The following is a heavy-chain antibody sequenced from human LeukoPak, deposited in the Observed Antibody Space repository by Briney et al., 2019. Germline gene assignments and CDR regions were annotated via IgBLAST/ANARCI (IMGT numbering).Heavy chain of an antibody. CDR3: ARGPSGDYDSSGHGYFDL. J-gene: IGHJ2*01. CDR2: IYYSGST. V-gene: IGHV4-59*01. Sequence: PSETLSLTCTVSGGSISSYYWSWIRQPPGKGLEWIGYIYYSGSTNYNPSLKSRVTISVDTSKNQFSLKLSSVTAADTAVYYCARGPSGDYDSSGHGYFDLWGRGTLVTVSS. D-gene: IGHD3-22*01. CDR1: GGSISSYY.